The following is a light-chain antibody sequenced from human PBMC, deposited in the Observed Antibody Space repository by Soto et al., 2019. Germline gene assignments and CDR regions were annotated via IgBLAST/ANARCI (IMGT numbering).Light chain of an antibody. CDR1: QSVLYSSNNRNY. J-gene: IGKJ1*01. V-gene: IGKV4-1*01. CDR3: QQYYSAPQT. Sequence: DIVMTQSPDSLAVSLGERATINCKSSQSVLYSSNNRNYLAWYQQKPGQSPKLLISWASTRESGVPDRFSAGGSGTDFTLTINSLQDEDVAVYYCQQYYSAPQTFGQGTKVEIK. CDR2: WAS.